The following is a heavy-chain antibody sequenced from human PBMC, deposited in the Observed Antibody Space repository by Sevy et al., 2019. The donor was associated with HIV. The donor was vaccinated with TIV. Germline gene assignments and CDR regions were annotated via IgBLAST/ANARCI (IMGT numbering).Heavy chain of an antibody. Sequence: SETLSLTCTVSGGSISGTYWTWIRQPAGKGLEWIGTFYSSGNTDYNPSLKSRVTMSVDTSKNQFSLNLSSVTAADTAGYYCARPSYTGSSFWYFDLWGRGTLVTVSS. CDR1: GGSISGTY. J-gene: IGHJ2*01. CDR3: ARPSYTGSSFWYFDL. CDR2: FYSSGNT. D-gene: IGHD1-26*01. V-gene: IGHV4-4*07.